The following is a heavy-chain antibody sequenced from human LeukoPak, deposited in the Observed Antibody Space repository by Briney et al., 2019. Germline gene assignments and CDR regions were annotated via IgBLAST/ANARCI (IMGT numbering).Heavy chain of an antibody. J-gene: IGHJ4*02. CDR1: GDSVSSNSAA. Sequence: SQTLSLTCAISGDSVSSNSAAWHWLRQSPSRGLEWLGRTYYRSKWYNDYAVSVKSRITINPDTSKNQFSLQLNSVTPEDTAVYYCARGEYDILTGYYPTGFDYWGQGTLVTVSS. D-gene: IGHD3-9*01. CDR2: TYYRSKWYN. CDR3: ARGEYDILTGYYPTGFDY. V-gene: IGHV6-1*01.